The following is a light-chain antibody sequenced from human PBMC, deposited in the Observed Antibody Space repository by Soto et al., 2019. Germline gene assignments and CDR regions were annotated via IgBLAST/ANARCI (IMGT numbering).Light chain of an antibody. CDR1: SSDVGGYDF. V-gene: IGLV2-14*01. J-gene: IGLJ3*02. CDR2: EVS. CDR3: AAWDARLGGLV. Sequence: QSVLTQPASVSGSPGQSITISCTGASSDVGGYDFVSWYQQHPGKAPKLMIYEVSNRPSGVSSRFSGSKSGNTASLTISGLQADDEADYHCAAWDARLGGLVFGGGTKLTVL.